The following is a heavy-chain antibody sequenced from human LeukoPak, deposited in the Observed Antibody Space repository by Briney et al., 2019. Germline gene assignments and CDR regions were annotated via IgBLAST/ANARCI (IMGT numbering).Heavy chain of an antibody. CDR2: IYYSGST. V-gene: IGHV4-39*07. D-gene: IGHD6-6*01. CDR1: GGSISSSSYY. CDR3: ARSPIAARRLLDY. J-gene: IGHJ4*02. Sequence: SETLSLTCTVSGGSISSSSYYWGWIRQPPGKGLEWIGSIYYSGSTNYNPSLKSRVTISVDTSKNQFSLKLSSVTAADTAVYYCARSPIAARRLLDYWGQGTLVTVSS.